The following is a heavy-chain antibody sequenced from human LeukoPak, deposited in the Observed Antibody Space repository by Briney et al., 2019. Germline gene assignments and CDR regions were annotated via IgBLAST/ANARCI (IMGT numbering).Heavy chain of an antibody. D-gene: IGHD3-9*01. J-gene: IGHJ4*02. CDR1: GYTFTSYY. V-gene: IGHV1-46*01. CDR3: ARDLGGARRYFDWLPKPYYFDY. Sequence: ASVKVSCKASGYTFTSYYMHWVRQAPGQGLEWMGIINPSGGSTSYAQKFQGRVTVTRDMSTSTVYMELSSLRSEDTAVYYCARDLGGARRYFDWLPKPYYFDYWGQGTLVTVSS. CDR2: INPSGGST.